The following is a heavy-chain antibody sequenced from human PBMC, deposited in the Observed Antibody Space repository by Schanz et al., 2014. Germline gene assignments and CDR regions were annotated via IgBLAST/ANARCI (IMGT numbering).Heavy chain of an antibody. CDR1: GFTFSSYT. J-gene: IGHJ4*02. D-gene: IGHD3-16*01. Sequence: EVQLVESGGGLVKPGDSLRLSCAASGFTFSSYTMKWVRQAPGKGLEWVSSISSTSTYGDYADSVKGRFTISRDSARNSLYLQMSSLRAKDTAVYYCARGRPFLCDYWGQGTLVTVSS. CDR3: ARGRPFLCDY. CDR2: ISSTSTYG. V-gene: IGHV3-21*01.